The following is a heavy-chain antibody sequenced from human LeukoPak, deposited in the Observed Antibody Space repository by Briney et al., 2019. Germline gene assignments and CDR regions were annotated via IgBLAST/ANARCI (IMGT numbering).Heavy chain of an antibody. CDR3: ASYGGNDDAFDI. J-gene: IGHJ3*02. V-gene: IGHV4-30-2*01. Sequence: SQTLSLTCTVSGSSISSGGYYWSWIRQPPGKGLEWIGYIYHSGSTYYNPSLKSRVTISVDRSKNQFSLKLSSVTAADTAVYYCASYGGNDDAFDIWGQGTMVTVSS. CDR2: IYHSGST. D-gene: IGHD4-23*01. CDR1: GSSISSGGYY.